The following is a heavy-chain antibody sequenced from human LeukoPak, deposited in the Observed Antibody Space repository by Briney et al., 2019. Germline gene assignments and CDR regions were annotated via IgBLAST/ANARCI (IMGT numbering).Heavy chain of an antibody. CDR1: GGSISSGDYY. V-gene: IGHV4-30-4*08. CDR3: ARDPVLGYCSSTSCYSDAFDI. CDR2: IYYSGST. D-gene: IGHD2-2*01. Sequence: SETLSLTCTVSGGSISSGDYYWSWMRQPPGKGLEWIVYIYYSGSTYYNPSLKSRVTISVDTSKNQFSLKLSSATAADTAVYYCARDPVLGYCSSTSCYSDAFDIWGQGTTVTVSS. J-gene: IGHJ3*02.